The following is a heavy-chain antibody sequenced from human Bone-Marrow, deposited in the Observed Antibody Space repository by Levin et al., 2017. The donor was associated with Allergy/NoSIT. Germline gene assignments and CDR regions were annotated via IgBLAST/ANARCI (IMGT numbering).Heavy chain of an antibody. CDR1: GGTFSSYA. CDR3: ARDGGSSSPGGGYYFDY. V-gene: IGHV1-69*13. CDR2: IIPIFGTA. D-gene: IGHD6-6*01. Sequence: SVKVSCKASGGTFSSYAISWVRQAPGQGLEWMGGIIPIFGTANYAQKFQGRVTITADESTSTAYMELSSLRSEDTAVYYCARDGGSSSPGGGYYFDYWGQGTLVTVSS. J-gene: IGHJ4*02.